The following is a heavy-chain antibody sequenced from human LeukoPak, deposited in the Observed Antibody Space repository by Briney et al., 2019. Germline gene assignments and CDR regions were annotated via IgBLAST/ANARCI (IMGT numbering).Heavy chain of an antibody. CDR3: TRMTTGHDH. J-gene: IGHJ5*02. CDR2: INHSGYT. D-gene: IGHD4-17*01. Sequence: PSETLSLTCAVSGVSFNDYYWSWVSQTPEKGLEWIGEINHSGYTNDSPSLKSRVTISIDTSRRQFSLNMRSVTVADTGIYYCTRMTTGHDHWGQGTLVTVSS. V-gene: IGHV4-34*01. CDR1: GVSFNDYY.